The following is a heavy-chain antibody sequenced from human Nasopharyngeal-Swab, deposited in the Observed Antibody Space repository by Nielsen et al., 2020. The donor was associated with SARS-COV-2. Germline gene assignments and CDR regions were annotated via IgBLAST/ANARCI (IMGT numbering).Heavy chain of an antibody. V-gene: IGHV5-51*04. Sequence: GGSLRLSCKGSGYSFTTYWIGWVRQMPGKGLEWMGVIYPGDSDTRYSPSFQGQVTISADKPISTAYLQWSSLKASDTAMYYCARLSGGTLDYWGQGTLVTVSS. CDR3: ARLSGGTLDY. D-gene: IGHD1-14*01. CDR2: IYPGDSDT. CDR1: GYSFTTYW. J-gene: IGHJ4*02.